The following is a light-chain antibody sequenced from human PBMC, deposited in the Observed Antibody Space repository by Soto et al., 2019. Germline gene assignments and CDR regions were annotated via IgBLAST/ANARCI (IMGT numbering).Light chain of an antibody. V-gene: IGLV6-57*02. CDR3: QSYDSSNVV. J-gene: IGLJ2*01. CDR2: EDN. Sequence: NFMLTQPHSVSASPGKTVTISCTGSSGSIASNYVQWYQQRPGSASTTVIYEDNQRPSGVPDRFSGSIDSSSNSASLTISGLTTEDEADYYCQSYDSSNVVFGGGTKLTVL. CDR1: SGSIASNY.